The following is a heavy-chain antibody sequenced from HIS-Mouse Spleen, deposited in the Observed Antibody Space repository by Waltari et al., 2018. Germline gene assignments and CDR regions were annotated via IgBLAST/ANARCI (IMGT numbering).Heavy chain of an antibody. V-gene: IGHV3-53*01. CDR3: ARGGLAAAGWYFDL. CDR1: GFTVSSNY. Sequence: EVQLVESGGGLIQPGGSLRLSCAASGFTVSSNYMSWVRQAPGKGLEGVSVIYRGGSTYYAGSVKGRFTISRDNSKNTLYLQMNSLRAEDTAVYYCARGGLAAAGWYFDLWGRGTLVTVSS. D-gene: IGHD6-13*01. CDR2: IYRGGST. J-gene: IGHJ2*01.